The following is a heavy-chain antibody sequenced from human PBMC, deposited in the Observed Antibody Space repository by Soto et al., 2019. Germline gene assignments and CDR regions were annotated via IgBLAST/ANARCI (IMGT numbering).Heavy chain of an antibody. CDR1: GFTFSSYA. J-gene: IGHJ4*02. CDR3: ARYDSSGYYQYYFDY. CDR2: ISGSGGST. V-gene: IGHV3-23*01. D-gene: IGHD3-22*01. Sequence: GSLRLSCAASGFTFSSYAMSWVRQAPGKGLEWVSAISGSGGSTYYADSVKGRFTISRDNSKNTLYLQMNSLRAEDTAVYYCARYDSSGYYQYYFDYWGQGTLVTVSS.